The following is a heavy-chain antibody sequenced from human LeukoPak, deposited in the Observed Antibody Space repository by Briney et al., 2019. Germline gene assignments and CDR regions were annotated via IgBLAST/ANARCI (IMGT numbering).Heavy chain of an antibody. D-gene: IGHD3-3*01. CDR1: GGSFSGYY. CDR2: INHSGST. Sequence: SETLSLTCTVSGGSFSGYYWSWIRQPPGKGLEWIGEINHSGSTNYNPSLKSRVTISVDTSKNQFSLKLSSVTAADTAVYYCARVSYYDFWSGWYQRDWFDPWGQGTLVTVSS. V-gene: IGHV4-34*01. CDR3: ARVSYYDFWSGWYQRDWFDP. J-gene: IGHJ5*02.